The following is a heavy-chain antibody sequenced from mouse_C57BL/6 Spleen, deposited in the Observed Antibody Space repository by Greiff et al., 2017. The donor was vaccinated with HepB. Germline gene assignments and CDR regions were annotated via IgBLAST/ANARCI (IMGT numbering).Heavy chain of an antibody. CDR1: GFTFSDYY. D-gene: IGHD2-2*01. CDR2: INYDGSST. CDR3: AREGDGYGEYYFDY. J-gene: IGHJ2*01. V-gene: IGHV5-16*01. Sequence: EVKLMESEGGLVQPGSSMKLSCTASGFTFSDYYMAWVRQVPEKGLEWVANINYDGSSTYYLDSLKSRFIISRDNAKNILYLQMSSLKSEDTATYYCAREGDGYGEYYFDYWGQGTTLTVSS.